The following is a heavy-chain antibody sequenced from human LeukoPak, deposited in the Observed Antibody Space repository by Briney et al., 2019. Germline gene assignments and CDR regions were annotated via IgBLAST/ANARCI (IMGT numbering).Heavy chain of an antibody. V-gene: IGHV3-23*05. Sequence: GGSLRLSCVASGFTFSDYAMNWVRQAPGKGLEWVSTFKTKYNQVYYAESVRGRFTISTDNSNNTVYLQMNSLRAEDTALYYCARSVPDYTRFDYWGQGALVTVSS. D-gene: IGHD4-11*01. CDR1: GFTFSDYA. CDR3: ARSVPDYTRFDY. J-gene: IGHJ4*02. CDR2: FKTKYNQV.